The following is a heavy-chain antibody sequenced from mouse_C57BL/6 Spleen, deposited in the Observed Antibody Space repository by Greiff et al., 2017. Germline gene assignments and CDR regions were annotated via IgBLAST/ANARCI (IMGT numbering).Heavy chain of an antibody. Sequence: VQLQQSGPELVKPGASVKISCKASGYTFPDYYMNWVKQSHGKSLEWIGDINPNNGGTSYNQKFKGKATLTVDKSSSTAYMELRSLTSEDSAVYYCARWGGSVDYWGQGTTLTVSS. J-gene: IGHJ2*01. CDR3: ARWGGSVDY. CDR2: INPNNGGT. CDR1: GYTFPDYY. V-gene: IGHV1-26*01.